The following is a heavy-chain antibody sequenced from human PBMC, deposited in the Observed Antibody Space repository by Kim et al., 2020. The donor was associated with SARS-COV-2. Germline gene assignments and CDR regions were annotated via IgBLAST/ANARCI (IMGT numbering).Heavy chain of an antibody. CDR2: ISWNSGSI. V-gene: IGHV3-9*01. D-gene: IGHD6-13*01. CDR1: GFTFDDYA. CDR3: AKDRGSSWYSTYFDY. Sequence: GGSLRLSCAASGFTFDDYAMHWVRQAPGKGLEWVSGISWNSGSIGYADSVKGRFTISRDNAKNSLYLQMNSLRAEDTALYYCAKDRGSSWYSTYFDYWGQGTLVTVSS. J-gene: IGHJ4*02.